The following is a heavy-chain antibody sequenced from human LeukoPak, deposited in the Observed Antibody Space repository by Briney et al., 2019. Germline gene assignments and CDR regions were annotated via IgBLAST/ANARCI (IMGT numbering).Heavy chain of an antibody. V-gene: IGHV3-64*01. CDR2: ISGIGGST. CDR1: GFTFSSYA. J-gene: IGHJ4*02. CDR3: ARDDYGGNSGSIDY. Sequence: GGSLRLSCAASGFTFSSYAMSWVRQAPGKGLEYVSAISGIGGSTYYANSVKGRFTISRDNSKNTLYLQMGSLRAEDMAVYYCARDDYGGNSGSIDYWGQGTLVTVSS. D-gene: IGHD4-23*01.